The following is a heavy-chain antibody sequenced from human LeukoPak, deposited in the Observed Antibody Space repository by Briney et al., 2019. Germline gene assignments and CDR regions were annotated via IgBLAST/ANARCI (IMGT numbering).Heavy chain of an antibody. CDR3: ARVEDSYGLDY. CDR1: GFTVSSNY. J-gene: IGHJ4*02. CDR2: IYSGGST. V-gene: IGHV3-66*01. Sequence: AGGSLRLSCAASGFTVSSNYMSWVRQAPGKGLEWVSVIYSGGSTYYADSVKGRFTISRDNAKNSLYLQMNSLRAEDTAVYYCARVEDSYGLDYWGQGTLVTVSS. D-gene: IGHD5-18*01.